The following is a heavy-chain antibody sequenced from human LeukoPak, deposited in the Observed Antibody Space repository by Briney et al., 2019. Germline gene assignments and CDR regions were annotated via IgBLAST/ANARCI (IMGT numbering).Heavy chain of an antibody. D-gene: IGHD2-15*01. CDR2: IIPILGTA. J-gene: IGHJ4*02. CDR1: GGTFSSYA. V-gene: IGHV1-69*13. Sequence: SVKVSCKASGGTFSSYAISWVRQAPGQGLEWMGGIIPILGTANYAQKFQGRVTITADESTSTAYMELSSLRSEDTAVYYCARRVWYQEEVVRFDYWGQGTLVTVSS. CDR3: ARRVWYQEEVVRFDY.